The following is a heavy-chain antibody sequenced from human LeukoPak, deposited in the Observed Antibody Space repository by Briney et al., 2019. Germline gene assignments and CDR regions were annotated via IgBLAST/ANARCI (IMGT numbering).Heavy chain of an antibody. Sequence: GGSLRLSCAASGFTFSIYNMNWVRQAPGKGLEWVSYISSTGNTIYYADSVKGRFTISRDNAKNSLSLQMNSLRDEDAAVYYCARDFEYSSSTGVYWGQGTLVTVSS. CDR3: ARDFEYSSSTGVY. J-gene: IGHJ4*02. CDR2: ISSTGNTI. D-gene: IGHD5-12*01. CDR1: GFTFSIYN. V-gene: IGHV3-48*02.